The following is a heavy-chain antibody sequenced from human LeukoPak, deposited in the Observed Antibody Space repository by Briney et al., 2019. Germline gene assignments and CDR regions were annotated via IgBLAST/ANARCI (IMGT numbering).Heavy chain of an antibody. J-gene: IGHJ5*02. Sequence: SQTLSLTFTVSGYAIISGGFSWNWIRQPPGKGLEWIGCIYDRGPAHYNPSLKSRFTISVDRPKNQFFLNVTSLTAADTAVYYCARSRQASGLFSSWGQGTLVVVSS. D-gene: IGHD3-10*01. CDR1: GYAIISGGFS. V-gene: IGHV4-30-2*01. CDR2: IYDRGPA. CDR3: ARSRQASGLFSS.